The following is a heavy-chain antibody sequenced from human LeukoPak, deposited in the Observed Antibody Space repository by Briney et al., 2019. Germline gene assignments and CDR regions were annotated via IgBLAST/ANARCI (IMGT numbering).Heavy chain of an antibody. J-gene: IGHJ4*02. CDR1: GYFLCRGYY. CDR2: IYHSGST. CDR3: VRELYSSGWVNFDC. Sequence: SDTLTLLCAVSGYFLCRGYYRGSLGPRPGTGLDWIESIYHSGSTYYNPSLKSRVTISVHTHKNQFSLKLSSVTAADTAVYYCVRELYSSGWVNFDCWGQGALVTVSS. V-gene: IGHV4-38-2*02. D-gene: IGHD6-19*01.